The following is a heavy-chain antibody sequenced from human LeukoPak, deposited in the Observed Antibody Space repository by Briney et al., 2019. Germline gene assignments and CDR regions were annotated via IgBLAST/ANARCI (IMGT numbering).Heavy chain of an antibody. CDR2: IDSSASTT. Sequence: GGSLRLSCTASRFYFSTYDMNWVRQVPGKGLEWVSYIDSSASTTYYAGSVQGRFTISRDNAKNSLYLQMNSLRAEDTAVYYCARDSRDGYNYFDYWGQGTLVTVSS. CDR3: ARDSRDGYNYFDY. D-gene: IGHD5-24*01. J-gene: IGHJ4*02. V-gene: IGHV3-48*04. CDR1: RFYFSTYD.